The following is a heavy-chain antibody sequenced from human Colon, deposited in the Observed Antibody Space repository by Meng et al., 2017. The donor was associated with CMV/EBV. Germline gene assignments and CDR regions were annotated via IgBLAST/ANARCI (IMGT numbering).Heavy chain of an antibody. Sequence: ASVKVSCKASGCTFTSYDIHWVRQATGQGLEWMGWMNPDSGATVYVQKFQGRVTMTRDTSRSTAFIELSSLRSEDTAVYFCARGPYGSGSYRFEFWGQGTQVTVSS. D-gene: IGHD3-10*01. CDR1: GCTFTSYD. V-gene: IGHV1-8*01. J-gene: IGHJ4*02. CDR2: MNPDSGAT. CDR3: ARGPYGSGSYRFEF.